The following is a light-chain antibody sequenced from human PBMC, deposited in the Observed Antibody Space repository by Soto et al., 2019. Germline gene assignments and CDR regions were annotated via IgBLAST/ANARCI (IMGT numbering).Light chain of an antibody. CDR2: RDT. V-gene: IGLV1-47*01. Sequence: QPVLTQSPSAAGTPGQTVTISCSGSNSNIGDNYVYWYQQLPGSAPKLLIYRDTERPSGVPVRISGSKSGTSASLTVSDLRSEDEAAYYCAAWDNSLSVLVFGGGTQLTVL. J-gene: IGLJ3*02. CDR1: NSNIGDNY. CDR3: AAWDNSLSVLV.